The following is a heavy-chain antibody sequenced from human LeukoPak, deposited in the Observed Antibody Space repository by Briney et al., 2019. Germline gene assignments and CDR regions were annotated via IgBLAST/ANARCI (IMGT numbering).Heavy chain of an antibody. CDR1: GGSISSYY. D-gene: IGHD3-22*01. CDR3: ARVRVTRYYYDSSGSKYYFDY. CDR2: IYTSGST. Sequence: SETLSLTCTVSGGSISSYYWSWIRQPAGKGLEWIGRIYTSGSTNYNPSLKSRVTMSVDTSKNQFSLKLSSVTAADTAVYYCARVRVTRYYYDSSGSKYYFDYWGQGTLVTVSS. J-gene: IGHJ4*02. V-gene: IGHV4-4*07.